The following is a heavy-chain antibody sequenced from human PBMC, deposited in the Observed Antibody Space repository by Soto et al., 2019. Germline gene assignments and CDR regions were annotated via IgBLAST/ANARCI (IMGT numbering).Heavy chain of an antibody. D-gene: IGHD6-19*01. CDR2: LSGSGVII. CDR1: GFTFSNYV. CDR3: AKGNVAVAAKSAFDF. J-gene: IGHJ3*01. V-gene: IGHV3-23*01. Sequence: GGSLRLSCAASGFTFSNYVMSWVRQAPGEGLEWVAGLSGSGVIIDYADSVKGRFTISRDDSKVYLQMNSLRAEDTAVYYCAKGNVAVAAKSAFDFWGQGTVVTVSS.